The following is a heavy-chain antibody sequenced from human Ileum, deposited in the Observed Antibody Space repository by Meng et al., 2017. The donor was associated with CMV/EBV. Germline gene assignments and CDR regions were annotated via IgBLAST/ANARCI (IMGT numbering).Heavy chain of an antibody. V-gene: IGHV1-2*02. Sequence: CKAPGYPFPGYYMHWVRQAPGQGLEWMGWINPNSGGTNYAQKFQGRVTMTRDTSISTAYMELSRLRSDDTAVYYCARDRELNWYFDLWGRSTLVTVSS. CDR1: GYPFPGYY. J-gene: IGHJ2*01. CDR2: INPNSGGT. CDR3: ARDRELNWYFDL. D-gene: IGHD1-26*01.